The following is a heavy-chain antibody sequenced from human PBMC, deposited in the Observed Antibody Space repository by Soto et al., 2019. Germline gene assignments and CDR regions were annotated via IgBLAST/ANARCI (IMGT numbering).Heavy chain of an antibody. D-gene: IGHD1-20*01. V-gene: IGHV3-23*01. J-gene: IGHJ5*02. CDR3: AKGGITLSWFDP. CDR1: GFTFSNYV. CDR2: ISTYNDYT. Sequence: GGSLRLSCAASGFTFSNYVMTWVRQTPGKGLECLSSISTYNDYTYYADSVKGRFSISRDNSKNTLYLQMKSLRADDTAVYFCAKGGITLSWFDPWGQGTLVTVSS.